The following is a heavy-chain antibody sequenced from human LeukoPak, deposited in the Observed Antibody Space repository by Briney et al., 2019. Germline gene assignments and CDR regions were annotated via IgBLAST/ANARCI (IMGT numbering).Heavy chain of an antibody. D-gene: IGHD3-10*01. CDR3: ARVFDSGSQAYFYYMDV. J-gene: IGHJ6*03. CDR1: GGSFSGNY. Sequence: SETLSLTCAVYGGSFSGNYWSWIRQPPGKGLEWIGEISHSGSTNYNPSLKSRVTISLDTSKNQFSLRLSSVTAADTAVYYCARVFDSGSQAYFYYMDVWGKGTTVTIFS. V-gene: IGHV4-34*01. CDR2: ISHSGST.